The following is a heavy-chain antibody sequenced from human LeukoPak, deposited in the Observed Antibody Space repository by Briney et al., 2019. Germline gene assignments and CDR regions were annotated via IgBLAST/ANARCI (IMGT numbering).Heavy chain of an antibody. CDR1: GLTFSKSA. Sequence: GGSLRLSCAASGLTFSKSALTWVRQAPGKGLEWVSTITDVGDIFYTYSVRGRFTISRDNSKNTVYMQMDGLRAEDTAVYYCTRDRGGSPTDVFDYWGQGTLVTVSS. J-gene: IGHJ4*02. CDR2: ITDVGDI. D-gene: IGHD2-15*01. CDR3: TRDRGGSPTDVFDY. V-gene: IGHV3-23*01.